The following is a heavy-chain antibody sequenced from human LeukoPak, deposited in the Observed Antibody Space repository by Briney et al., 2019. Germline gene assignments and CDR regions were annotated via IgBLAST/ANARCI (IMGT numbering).Heavy chain of an antibody. V-gene: IGHV3-23*01. J-gene: IGHJ3*02. D-gene: IGHD2-2*01. CDR1: GFTFSSYA. Sequence: PGGSLRLSCAASGFTFSSYAMSWVRQAPGKGLEWVSAISGSGGSTYYADSVKGRFTISRDNSKNTLYLRMNSLRAEDTAVYHCAKDPRCSSTSCYRRAFDIWGQGTMVTVSS. CDR2: ISGSGGST. CDR3: AKDPRCSSTSCYRRAFDI.